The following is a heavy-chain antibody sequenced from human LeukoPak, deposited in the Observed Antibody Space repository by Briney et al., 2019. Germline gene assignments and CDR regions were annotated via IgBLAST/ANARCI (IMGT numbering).Heavy chain of an antibody. D-gene: IGHD4-23*01. J-gene: IGHJ5*02. V-gene: IGHV4-4*08. Sequence: SETLSLTCTVSGGSISSYYWSWIRQPPGKGLEWIGRVFSSGTTSYNPSLESQVTISIDTSKNQFSLKLSSVTAPDTAVYYCARGPPYGGWFDPWGPGTLVTVSS. CDR2: VFSSGTT. CDR3: ARGPPYGGWFDP. CDR1: GGSISSYY.